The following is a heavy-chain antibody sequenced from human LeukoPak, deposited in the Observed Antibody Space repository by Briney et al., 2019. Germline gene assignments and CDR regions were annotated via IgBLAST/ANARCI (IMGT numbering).Heavy chain of an antibody. CDR2: ISGSGGGT. J-gene: IGHJ3*02. CDR1: GVTFSSYV. Sequence: GGSLRLSCEASGVTFSSYVMSWVRQAPGKGLEWVSGISGSGGGTYYADSVKGRFAISRDNSKNTLYLQMNSLRAEDTAVYYCVQEGPRGLAFDIWGQGTKVTVSS. V-gene: IGHV3-23*01. CDR3: VQEGPRGLAFDI.